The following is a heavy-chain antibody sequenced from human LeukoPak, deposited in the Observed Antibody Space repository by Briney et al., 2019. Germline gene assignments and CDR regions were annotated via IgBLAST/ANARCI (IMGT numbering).Heavy chain of an antibody. V-gene: IGHV4-4*09. CDR1: SGSIRNYY. J-gene: IGHJ4*02. Sequence: PSETLSLTCTVSSGSIRNYYWSWIRQPPGKGLEWIGNIYTGGSTNYNPSLRSRVTISVDTSQNQISLKLNSVTAADTAVYYCARSIYSTSCFDYSGPGTLVTVSS. CDR2: IYTGGST. D-gene: IGHD2-21*01. CDR3: ARSIYSTSCFDY.